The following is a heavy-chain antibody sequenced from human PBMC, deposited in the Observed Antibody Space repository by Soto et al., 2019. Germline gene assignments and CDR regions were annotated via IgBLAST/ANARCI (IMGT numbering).Heavy chain of an antibody. J-gene: IGHJ5*02. Sequence: QVQLVQAGAEVKKPGASVKVSCKASGYTFTSYGISWVRQAPGQGLEWMGWISAYNGNTNYAQKLQGRVTMTTDTSTSTAYMELRSLRSDDTAVYYCARAHGGQNPYGDYVGWFDPWGQGTLVTVSS. D-gene: IGHD4-17*01. CDR1: GYTFTSYG. CDR3: ARAHGGQNPYGDYVGWFDP. V-gene: IGHV1-18*04. CDR2: ISAYNGNT.